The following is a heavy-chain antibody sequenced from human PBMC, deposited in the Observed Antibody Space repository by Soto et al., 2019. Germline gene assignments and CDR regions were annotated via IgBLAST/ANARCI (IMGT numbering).Heavy chain of an antibody. Sequence: GGSLRLSCAASGFTFSIYAMSWFRQAPGKGLEWVSAISGSGGSTYYADSVKGRFTISRDNSKNTLYLQMNSLRAEDTAVYYCAKGPHYYGSGSQYGMDVWGQGTTVTVSS. CDR3: AKGPHYYGSGSQYGMDV. V-gene: IGHV3-23*01. CDR2: ISGSGGST. CDR1: GFTFSIYA. J-gene: IGHJ6*02. D-gene: IGHD3-10*01.